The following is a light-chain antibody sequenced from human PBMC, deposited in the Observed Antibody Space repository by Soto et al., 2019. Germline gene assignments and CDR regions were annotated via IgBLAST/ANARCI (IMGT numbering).Light chain of an antibody. CDR3: NSFRVSHLYV. J-gene: IGLJ1*01. CDR2: EVT. V-gene: IGLV2-14*01. CDR1: STDVGGYNA. Sequence: QSALSQPASVSGSPGQTITISCTGTSTDVGGYNAVSWYQHHPGKAPKLIIYEVTHRPSGVSDRFSDSKSGNTASLTISGLQAEDEADYYCNSFRVSHLYVFGTGTKVTVL.